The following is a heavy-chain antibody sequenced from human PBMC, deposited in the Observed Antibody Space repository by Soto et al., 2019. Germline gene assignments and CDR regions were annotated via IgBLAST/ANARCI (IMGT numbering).Heavy chain of an antibody. CDR1: GGTFNSYT. V-gene: IGHV1-69*02. J-gene: IGHJ4*02. Sequence: QVQLVQSGAEVKKPGSSVKVSCTASGGTFNSYTLNWVRQAPGQRLEWVGRVNPIVGMSSSASKFQGRVTMTADKSTGKAYMDLSVLKSEDTAGHYCATSYGSGSTPFDSWGQGTLVTVSS. D-gene: IGHD3-10*01. CDR2: VNPIVGMS. CDR3: ATSYGSGSTPFDS.